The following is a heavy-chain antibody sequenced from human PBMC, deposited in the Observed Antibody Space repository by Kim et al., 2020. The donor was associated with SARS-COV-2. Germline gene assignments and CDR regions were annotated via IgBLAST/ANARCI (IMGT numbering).Heavy chain of an antibody. V-gene: IGHV4-59*13. CDR3: ARGVGYYDILTGYYTVPYYYGMDV. CDR1: GGSISGYY. Sequence: SETLSLTCTVSGGSISGYYWSWIRQPPGKGLEWIGYIYYSGSTNYNPSLKSRVTISVDTSKNQFSLKLSSVTAADTAVYYCARGVGYYDILTGYYTVPYYYGMDVWGQGTTVTVSS. D-gene: IGHD3-9*01. J-gene: IGHJ6*02. CDR2: IYYSGST.